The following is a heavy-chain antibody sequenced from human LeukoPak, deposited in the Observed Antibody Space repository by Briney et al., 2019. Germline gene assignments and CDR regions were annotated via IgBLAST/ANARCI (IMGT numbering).Heavy chain of an antibody. D-gene: IGHD6-13*01. CDR3: ARDVVAAVGTWDY. V-gene: IGHV4-39*07. CDR1: GGSIISSSYY. J-gene: IGHJ4*02. Sequence: SETLSLTCTVSGGSIISSSYYWGWIRQPPGKGLEWIGSIYYIGSTSYNPSLKSRVTMSVDTSKNQFSLKLSSVTAADTAVYYCARDVVAAVGTWDYWGQGTLVTVSS. CDR2: IYYIGST.